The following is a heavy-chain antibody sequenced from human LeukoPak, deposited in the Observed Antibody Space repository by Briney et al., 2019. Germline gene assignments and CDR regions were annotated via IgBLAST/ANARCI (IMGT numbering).Heavy chain of an antibody. D-gene: IGHD1-26*01. CDR1: GGSLTSNF. V-gene: IGHV4-59*01. J-gene: IGHJ3*02. CDR3: ARCIVGATGYGFDI. Sequence: SETLSLTCTVSGGSLTSNFWSWIRQPPGKGREWIGYIYYSGTTNYNPSLKSRVTISVDTSRNQFSLKLNSVTAADTAVYYCARCIVGATGYGFDIWGQGTMVTVSS. CDR2: IYYSGTT.